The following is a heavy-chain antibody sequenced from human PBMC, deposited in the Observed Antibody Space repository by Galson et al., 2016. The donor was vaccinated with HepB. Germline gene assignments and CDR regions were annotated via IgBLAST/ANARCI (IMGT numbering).Heavy chain of an antibody. CDR1: GDSVSNNKAA. J-gene: IGHJ3*02. Sequence: CAISGDSVSNNKAAWNWIRQSPSRGLEWLGRTYYRSKWYNEYAASVKSRITIIPDTSKNQFALQLNSVSPEDTAVYYCANLQNQVGPADIWGQGTTVTVSS. V-gene: IGHV6-1*01. CDR2: TYYRSKWYN. D-gene: IGHD1-26*01. CDR3: ANLQNQVGPADI.